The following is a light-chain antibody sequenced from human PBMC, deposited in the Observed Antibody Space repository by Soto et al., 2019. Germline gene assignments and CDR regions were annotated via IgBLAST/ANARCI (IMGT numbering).Light chain of an antibody. CDR3: QVWDSSADQTV. V-gene: IGLV3-21*02. CDR1: NIGSKS. J-gene: IGLJ3*02. Sequence: SYELTQPPSVSVAPGQTATITCGGNNIGSKSVHWYQQRPGQAPVLVVYDDSDRPSGIPERFSGSNSGNTATLTISRVEDGDEADYYCQVWDSSADQTVFGGGTKLNVL. CDR2: DDS.